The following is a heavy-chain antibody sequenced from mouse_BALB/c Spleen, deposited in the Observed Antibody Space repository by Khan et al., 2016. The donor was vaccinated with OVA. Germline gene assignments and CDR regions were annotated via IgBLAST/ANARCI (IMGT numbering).Heavy chain of an antibody. CDR3: ARKNGSYFDY. V-gene: IGHV1-20*02. Sequence: VQLKESGPELVKPGASVKISCKASGYSFTGYFMNWVMQSPGKRLEWIGRINPHIGETFYNQKFKDKATLTGDESSSTSHLEMRSLASEDSAIYYCARKNGSYFDYWGQGTTLTVSS. CDR2: INPHIGET. D-gene: IGHD1-1*01. J-gene: IGHJ2*01. CDR1: GYSFTGYF.